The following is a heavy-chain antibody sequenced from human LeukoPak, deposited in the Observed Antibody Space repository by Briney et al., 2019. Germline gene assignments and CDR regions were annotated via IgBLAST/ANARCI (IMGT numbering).Heavy chain of an antibody. V-gene: IGHV3-9*01. Sequence: LSGGSLRLSCAASGFTFDDYGMHWVRHAPGKGLEWVAGISWNSATIGYADSVKGRFTISRDNAKNSLYLQMSSLRAEDTALYYCAKAFPHCTSSSCYASEYFQHWGQGTLVTVS. D-gene: IGHD2-2*01. J-gene: IGHJ1*01. CDR2: ISWNSATI. CDR3: AKAFPHCTSSSCYASEYFQH. CDR1: GFTFDDYG.